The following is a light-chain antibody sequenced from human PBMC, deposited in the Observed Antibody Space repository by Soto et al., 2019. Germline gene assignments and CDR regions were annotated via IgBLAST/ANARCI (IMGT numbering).Light chain of an antibody. J-gene: IGKJ2*02. CDR2: KAS. CDR3: QQYSSYSRT. CDR1: QTISSW. V-gene: IGKV1-5*03. Sequence: DIQMTQSPSTLSGSVGDRVTITCRASQTISSWLAWYQQKPGKAPKLLIYKASSLEGGVPSRFSGSGSGTEFTLTISTLQPDDFATYYCQQYSSYSRTFGQGTKVETK.